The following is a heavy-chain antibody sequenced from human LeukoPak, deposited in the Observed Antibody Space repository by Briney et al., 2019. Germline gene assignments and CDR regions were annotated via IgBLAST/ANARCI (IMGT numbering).Heavy chain of an antibody. V-gene: IGHV1-18*01. CDR1: GGSLIYYA. D-gene: IGHD5-18*01. CDR2: ISTYNSNT. Sequence: GASVKVSCKASGGSLIYYAISWVRQAPGQGLEWVGWISTYNSNTNYAQNFRGRVTMTTDTSTNTAYMELRSLRSDDTAVYFCARDGKYSSGSYGSYYYYGMDVWGQGTTVTVSS. J-gene: IGHJ6*02. CDR3: ARDGKYSSGSYGSYYYYGMDV.